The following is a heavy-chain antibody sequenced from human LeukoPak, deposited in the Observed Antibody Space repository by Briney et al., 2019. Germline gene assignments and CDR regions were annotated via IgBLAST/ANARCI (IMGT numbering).Heavy chain of an antibody. D-gene: IGHD3-10*01. J-gene: IGHJ4*02. CDR1: GGSISSYY. Sequence: SETLSLTCTVSGGSISSYYWSWIRQPPGKGLEWIGYIYYSGSTNYNPSLKSRVTISVDTSKNQFSLKLSSVTAADTAVYYCARGRITMVRGGNYFDYWGQGTLVTVSS. CDR3: ARGRITMVRGGNYFDY. CDR2: IYYSGST. V-gene: IGHV4-59*01.